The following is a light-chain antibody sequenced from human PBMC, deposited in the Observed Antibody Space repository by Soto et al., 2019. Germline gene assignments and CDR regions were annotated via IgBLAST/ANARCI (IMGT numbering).Light chain of an antibody. CDR1: SSVVGSYNF. CDR3: CSYAGSSTYV. V-gene: IGLV2-23*01. CDR2: EGS. Sequence: QSALTQPASVSGSPGQSITISCTGTSSVVGSYNFVSWYQQHPGKAPKLMIYEGSKRPSGVSNRFSGSKSGNTASLTISGLPAEDEADYYCCSYAGSSTYVFGTATKVTV. J-gene: IGLJ1*01.